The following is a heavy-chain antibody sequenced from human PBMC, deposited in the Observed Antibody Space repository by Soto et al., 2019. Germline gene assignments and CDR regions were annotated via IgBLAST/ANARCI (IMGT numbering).Heavy chain of an antibody. CDR1: VFTSSG. D-gene: IGHD2-15*01. V-gene: IGHV1-18*04. J-gene: IGHJ3*02. CDR3: ARDRCRGASCYRTYAFDI. Sequence: APVKVSCKAPVFTSSGISWVRQAPGQRLEWMGWISTHNGNTIYAQKFQGRVIMTMDTSTTTVYMELRSLRAEDTAVYYCARDRCRGASCYRTYAFDIWGQGTMVTVS. CDR2: ISTHNGNT.